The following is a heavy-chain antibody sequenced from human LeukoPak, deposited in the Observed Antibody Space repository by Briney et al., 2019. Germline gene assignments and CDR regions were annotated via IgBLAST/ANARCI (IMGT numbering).Heavy chain of an antibody. Sequence: GGSLRLSCAASGFTFSSYSMNWVRQAPGKGLEWVSSISSSSSYIYYADSVKGRFTISRDNAKNSLYLQMNSLRAEDTAVYYCARVPFGGVITNYFDYWGQGTLVTVSS. CDR1: GFTFSSYS. D-gene: IGHD3-22*01. J-gene: IGHJ4*02. V-gene: IGHV3-21*01. CDR3: ARVPFGGVITNYFDY. CDR2: ISSSSSYI.